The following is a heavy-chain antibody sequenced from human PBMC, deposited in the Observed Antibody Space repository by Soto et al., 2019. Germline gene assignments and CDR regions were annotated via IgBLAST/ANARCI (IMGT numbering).Heavy chain of an antibody. D-gene: IGHD3-16*02. CDR3: AALPEYYDYVWGSYPLYYFDY. V-gene: IGHV1-58*01. J-gene: IGHJ4*02. Sequence: ASAKVSFLASGFSFTSSAVLSVRHARGQHLEPIGWIVVGSGNTNYAQKFQERVTITRDMSTSTAYMELSSLRSEDTAVYYCAALPEYYDYVWGSYPLYYFDYWGQGTLVTVSS. CDR1: GFSFTSSA. CDR2: IVVGSGNT.